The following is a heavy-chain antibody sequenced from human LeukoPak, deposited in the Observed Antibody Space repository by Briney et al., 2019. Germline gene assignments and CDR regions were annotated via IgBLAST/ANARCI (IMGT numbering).Heavy chain of an antibody. Sequence: GGSLRLSCAASGFTFSNYWMSWVRQAPGKGLEWVANIKQDGSEKCYVDSVKGRFTISRDNSKSTLCLQMNSLRAEDTAVYYCAKQLGYCSDGSCYFPYWGQGTLVTVSS. CDR1: GFTFSNYW. D-gene: IGHD2-15*01. V-gene: IGHV3-7*03. CDR3: AKQLGYCSDGSCYFPY. J-gene: IGHJ4*02. CDR2: IKQDGSEK.